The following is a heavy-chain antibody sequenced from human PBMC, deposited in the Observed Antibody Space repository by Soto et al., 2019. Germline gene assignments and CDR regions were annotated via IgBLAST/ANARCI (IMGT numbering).Heavy chain of an antibody. D-gene: IGHD6-6*01. CDR2: IYCSGST. J-gene: IGHJ5*02. CDR3: ARHRARNWFDP. Sequence: AXATLSLTCIVSGGSISSSSYYGGWIRQPPGKGLEWIGSIYCSGSTYYNPSLKSRVTISVDTSKNQLSLKLSSVTAADTAVFYCARHRARNWFDPWGQGTLVTVSS. V-gene: IGHV4-39*01. CDR1: GGSISSSSYY.